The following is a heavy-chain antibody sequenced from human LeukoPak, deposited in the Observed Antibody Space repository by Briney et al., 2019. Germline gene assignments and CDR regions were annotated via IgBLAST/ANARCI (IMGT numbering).Heavy chain of an antibody. CDR2: ISGSGGST. D-gene: IGHD4-17*01. V-gene: IGHV3-23*01. CDR3: ARDKDYGEYYFDY. Sequence: PGGSLRLSCAASGFTFSSYAMSWVRQAPGKGLEWVSAISGSGGSTYYADSVKGRFTISRDNSKNTLYLQMNSLRAEDTAVYYCARDKDYGEYYFDYWGQGTLVTVSS. CDR1: GFTFSSYA. J-gene: IGHJ4*02.